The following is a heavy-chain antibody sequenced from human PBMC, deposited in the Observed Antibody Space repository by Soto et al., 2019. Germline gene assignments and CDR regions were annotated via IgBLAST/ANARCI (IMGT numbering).Heavy chain of an antibody. CDR2: MNPNSGNT. CDR3: AREGGFIDAFDI. V-gene: IGHV1-8*01. J-gene: IGHJ3*02. D-gene: IGHD5-12*01. Sequence: VSVKVSCKASGYTFTSYDINWVRQATGQGLEWMGWMNPNSGNTGYAQKFQGRVTMTRNTSISTAYMELSSLRSEDTAVYYCAREGGFIDAFDIWGQGTMVTVSS. CDR1: GYTFTSYD.